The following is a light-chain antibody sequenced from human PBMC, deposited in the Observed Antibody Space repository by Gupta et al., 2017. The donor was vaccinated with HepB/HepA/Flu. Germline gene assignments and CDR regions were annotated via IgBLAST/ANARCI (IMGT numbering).Light chain of an antibody. CDR1: QSVSSY. J-gene: IGKJ4*01. CDR3: QHRSNWPLT. Sequence: EIVLTQSPATLSLSPGEISTLSCRASQSVSSYLAWYQQKPGQAPRLLIYDASNRATGFPARFSGSGSGTEFTLTISSLEPEDFAVYYCQHRSNWPLTFGRGTKVDIK. CDR2: DAS. V-gene: IGKV3-11*01.